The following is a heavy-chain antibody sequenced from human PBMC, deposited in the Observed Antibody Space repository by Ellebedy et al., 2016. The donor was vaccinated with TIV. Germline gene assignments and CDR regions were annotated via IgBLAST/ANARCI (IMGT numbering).Heavy chain of an antibody. V-gene: IGHV3-74*01. D-gene: IGHD3-22*01. J-gene: IGHJ4*02. Sequence: GESLKISXAASGFTFSNYWMHWVRQAPGKGLVWVSHIKTDGSTTGYADSVKGRFTISRDNAKNTLYLQMISLRDEDTAVYYCARDTYDSSGSPDYWGQGILVTVSS. CDR2: IKTDGSTT. CDR3: ARDTYDSSGSPDY. CDR1: GFTFSNYW.